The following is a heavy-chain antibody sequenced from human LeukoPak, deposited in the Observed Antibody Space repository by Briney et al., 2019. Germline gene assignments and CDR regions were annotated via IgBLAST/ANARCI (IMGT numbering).Heavy chain of an antibody. CDR2: ISGSGGST. D-gene: IGHD3-9*01. CDR3: ARDLDRHSGMDV. J-gene: IGHJ6*02. Sequence: GGSLRLSCAASGFTFSSYAMSWVRQAPGKGLEWVSAISGSGGSTYYADSVKGRFTISRDNSKNTLYLQMNSLRSEDTAVYYCARDLDRHSGMDVWGQGTTVTVSS. CDR1: GFTFSSYA. V-gene: IGHV3-23*01.